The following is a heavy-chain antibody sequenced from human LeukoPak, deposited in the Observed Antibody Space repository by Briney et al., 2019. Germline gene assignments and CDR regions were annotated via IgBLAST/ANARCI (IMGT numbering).Heavy chain of an antibody. CDR3: ARGRGPRGRGIAATGTNGFDP. D-gene: IGHD6-13*01. J-gene: IGHJ5*02. V-gene: IGHV6-1*01. CDR2: TYYRSKWNN. Sequence: SQTLSLTCAISGDSVSSNSAAWYWIRQSPPRGLEWLGRTYYRSKWNNDYAASVKSRITINPDTSKNHFSLQLNSVTPEDTAVYYCARGRGPRGRGIAATGTNGFDPWGQGTLVTVSS. CDR1: GDSVSSNSAA.